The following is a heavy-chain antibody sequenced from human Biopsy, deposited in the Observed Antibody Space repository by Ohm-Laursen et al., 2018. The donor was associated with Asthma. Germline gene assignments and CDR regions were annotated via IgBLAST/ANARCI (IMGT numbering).Heavy chain of an antibody. CDR3: ARDPAGYYYFDY. CDR1: GFTFSSYG. J-gene: IGHJ4*02. CDR2: IWYDGSNK. D-gene: IGHD3-22*01. V-gene: IGHV3-33*01. Sequence: SLRLSCTASGFTFSSYGMHWVRQAPGKGLEWVAVIWYDGSNKYYADSVKGRSTISRDNSKNTLYLQMNSLRAEDTAVYYCARDPAGYYYFDYWGQGTLVTVSS.